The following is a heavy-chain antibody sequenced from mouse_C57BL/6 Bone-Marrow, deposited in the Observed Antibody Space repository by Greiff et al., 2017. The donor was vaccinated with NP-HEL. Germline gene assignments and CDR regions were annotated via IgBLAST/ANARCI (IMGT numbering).Heavy chain of an antibody. CDR2: IYPGSGNT. D-gene: IGHD1-1*01. J-gene: IGHJ3*01. Sequence: QVQLQQSGAELVRPGASVKLSCKASGYTFTDYYINWVKQRPGQGLEWIARIYPGSGNTYYNEKFKGKATLTAEKSSSTAYMQLSSLTSEDSAVYFCARCYYYGTQEAWFAYWGQGTLVTVSA. CDR1: GYTFTDYY. CDR3: ARCYYYGTQEAWFAY. V-gene: IGHV1-76*01.